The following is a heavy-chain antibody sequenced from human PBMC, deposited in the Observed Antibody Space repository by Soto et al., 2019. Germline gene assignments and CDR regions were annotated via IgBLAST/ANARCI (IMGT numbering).Heavy chain of an antibody. CDR2: ISDSGITT. J-gene: IGHJ5*02. V-gene: IGHV3-23*01. CDR3: AKDARRSGIVGQWVA. Sequence: PGESLKISCKGSGYTFSGYAMAWVRQAPGKGLEWVSGISDSGITTYYPDSVKGRFTISRDNSKNTLFLQMKSLRAADTAVYYCAKDARRSGIVGQWVAWGQGTLVTVSS. D-gene: IGHD1-26*01. CDR1: GYTFSGYA.